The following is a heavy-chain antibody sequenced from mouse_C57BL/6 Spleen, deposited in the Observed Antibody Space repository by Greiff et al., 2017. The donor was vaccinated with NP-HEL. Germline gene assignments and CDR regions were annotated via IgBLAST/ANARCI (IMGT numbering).Heavy chain of an antibody. CDR1: GYTFTDYY. CDR2: INPYNGGT. Sequence: EVQLQQSGPVLVKPGASVKMSCKASGYTFTDYYMNWVKQSHGKSLEWIGVINPYNGGTSYNQKFKGKATWTVDKSSSTAYMELNSLTSEDSAVYYCARYNVYSKGDYWGQGTTLTVSS. CDR3: ARYNVYSKGDY. J-gene: IGHJ2*01. D-gene: IGHD2-5*01. V-gene: IGHV1-19*01.